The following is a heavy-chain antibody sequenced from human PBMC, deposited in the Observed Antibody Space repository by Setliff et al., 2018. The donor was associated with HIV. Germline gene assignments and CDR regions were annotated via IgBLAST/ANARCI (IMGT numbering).Heavy chain of an antibody. J-gene: IGHJ6*03. V-gene: IGHV1-18*04. CDR2: ISASSVNT. CDR3: ARVPVSNYYYYMDV. CDR1: GYNFGGYY. Sequence: ASVKVSCKASGYNFGGYYMHFVRQAPGQGLEWVGSISASSVNTNYTQGRVTMTTDISTNTAYMELRSLRSADSAVYYCARVPVSNYYYYMDVWGKGTTVTVSS.